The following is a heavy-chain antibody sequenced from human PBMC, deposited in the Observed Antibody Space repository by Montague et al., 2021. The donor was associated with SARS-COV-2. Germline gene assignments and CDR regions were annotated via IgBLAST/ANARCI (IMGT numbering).Heavy chain of an antibody. CDR1: GDSDGVEEPR. V-gene: IGHV6-1*01. CDR2: TYFMFKKKN. Sequence: CAISGDSDGVEEPRRRSDEQTPALRPRQLVITYFMFKKKNDYPVSVKSRITIHPNTSKNQFSLQLNSVTPEDTAVYYCTRSITVVRGLLFDPWGQGTLVTVSS. CDR3: TRSITVVRGLLFDP. J-gene: IGHJ5*02. D-gene: IGHD3-10*01.